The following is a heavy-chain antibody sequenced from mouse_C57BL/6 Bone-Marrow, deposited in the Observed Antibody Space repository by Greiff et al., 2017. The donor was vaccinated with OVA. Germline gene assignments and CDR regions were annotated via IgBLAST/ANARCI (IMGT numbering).Heavy chain of an antibody. J-gene: IGHJ4*01. V-gene: IGHV1-54*01. CDR3: ARLGNYAMDY. CDR2: INPGSGGT. Sequence: ESGAELVRPGTSVKVSCKASGYAFTNYLIEWVKQRPGQGLEWIGVINPGSGGTNYNEKFKGKATLTADKSSSTAYMQLSSLTSEDSAVYFCARLGNYAMDYWGQGTSVTVSS. CDR1: GYAFTNYL.